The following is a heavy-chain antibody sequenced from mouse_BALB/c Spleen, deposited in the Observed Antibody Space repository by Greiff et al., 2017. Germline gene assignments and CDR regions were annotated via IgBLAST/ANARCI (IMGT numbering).Heavy chain of an antibody. V-gene: IGHV5-12-1*01. Sequence: EVQLVESGGGLVKPGGSLKLSCAASGFAFSSYDMSWVRQTPEKRLEWVAYISSGGGSTYYPDTVKGRFTISRDNAKNTLYLQMSSLKSEDTAMYYCARHYYGTLFAYWGQGTLVTVSA. D-gene: IGHD1-1*01. CDR2: ISSGGGST. CDR3: ARHYYGTLFAY. J-gene: IGHJ3*01. CDR1: GFAFSSYD.